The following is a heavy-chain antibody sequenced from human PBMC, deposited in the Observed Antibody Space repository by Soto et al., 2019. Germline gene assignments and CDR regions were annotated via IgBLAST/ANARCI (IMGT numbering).Heavy chain of an antibody. CDR2: INPKSGGT. J-gene: IGHJ6*04. CDR3: ARGDSTDCSTGVGSFSYTPDMDA. CDR1: GYSFTDYH. Sequence: QVQLVQSGAEVKKPGASVKVSCKASGYSFTDYHIHWVRQAPGQGLEWLGRINPKSGGTSTAQKFQGWVTMTTDTSLSTASMDLTSLTSGATAIYYCARGDSTDCSTGVGSFSYTPDMDAWGKGTTVTFSS. V-gene: IGHV1-2*04. D-gene: IGHD2-8*01.